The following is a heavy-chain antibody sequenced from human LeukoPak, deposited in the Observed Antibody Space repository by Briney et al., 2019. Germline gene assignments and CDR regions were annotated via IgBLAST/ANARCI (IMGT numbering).Heavy chain of an antibody. CDR3: ARDGNNSSSWYSQH. CDR1: GFTFSSYS. CDR2: ISSSSSTI. Sequence: TGGSLRLSCAASGFTFSSYSMNWVRQAPGKGLEWVSYISSSSSTIYYADSVKGRFTISRDNAKNSLYLQMNSLRAEDTAVYYCARDGNNSSSWYSQHWGQGTLVTVSS. D-gene: IGHD6-13*01. V-gene: IGHV3-48*04. J-gene: IGHJ4*02.